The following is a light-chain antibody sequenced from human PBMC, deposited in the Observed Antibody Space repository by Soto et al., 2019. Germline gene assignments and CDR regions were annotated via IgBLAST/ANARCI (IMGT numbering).Light chain of an antibody. J-gene: IGLJ3*02. CDR1: SSDVGGLNY. V-gene: IGLV2-14*01. CDR2: EVT. Sequence: QSALNQPASVSGSPGQSITISCTGTSSDVGGLNYVSWYQHHPGNAPKLLIYEVTNRPSGVSDRFSGSKSDNTASLTISGLQAEDESDYYCSSYTTSSTWVFGGGTKLTVL. CDR3: SSYTTSSTWV.